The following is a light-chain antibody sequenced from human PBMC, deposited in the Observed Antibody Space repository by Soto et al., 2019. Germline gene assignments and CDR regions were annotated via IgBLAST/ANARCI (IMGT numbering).Light chain of an antibody. J-gene: IGLJ2*01. Sequence: QPVLTQPPSASGTPGQRVTISCSGSSSNIESKTVNWYQQLPGTAPKLLIYTNDRRPSGVPDRFSASKSGTSASLAISGLQSEDEADYFCAAWDDSLNVLFGGGTKLTVL. CDR1: SSNIESKT. V-gene: IGLV1-44*01. CDR2: TND. CDR3: AAWDDSLNVL.